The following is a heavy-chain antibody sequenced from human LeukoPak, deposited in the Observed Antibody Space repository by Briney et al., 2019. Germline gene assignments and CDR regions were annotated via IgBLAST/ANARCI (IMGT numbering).Heavy chain of an antibody. CDR2: INPSGGTT. CDR1: GYNFTSYY. D-gene: IGHD2-21*02. Sequence: ASVKVSCKASGYNFTSYYMHWVRQAPGQGLEWMGIINPSGGTTSYAQKFQGRVTVTRDTSTSTVYMELSSLRSEDTAVYYCARDLVVVTGLRTRGSFDIWGQGTMVTVSS. V-gene: IGHV1-46*01. CDR3: ARDLVVVTGLRTRGSFDI. J-gene: IGHJ3*02.